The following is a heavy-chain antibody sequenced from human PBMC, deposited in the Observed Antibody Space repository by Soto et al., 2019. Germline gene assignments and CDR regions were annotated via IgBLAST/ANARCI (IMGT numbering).Heavy chain of an antibody. V-gene: IGHV3-30-3*01. CDR3: AKGPSSLTRFAY. J-gene: IGHJ4*02. Sequence: QVQLVASGGGVVQPGRSLRLSCAASGFTFSSYALHWVRLAPGKGLEWVVAISYDRSNEYYADSVKGRFTISSDNAKNRLYLQMTSLRAEDTAVYYCAKGPSSLTRFAYGGQGSLVTVSA. D-gene: IGHD2-2*01. CDR2: ISYDRSNE. CDR1: GFTFSSYA.